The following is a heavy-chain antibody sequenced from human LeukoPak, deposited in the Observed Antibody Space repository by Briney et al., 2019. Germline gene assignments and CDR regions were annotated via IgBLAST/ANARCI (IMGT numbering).Heavy chain of an antibody. Sequence: SQTLSLTCAVSGGSISSGGYSWSWIRQPPGKGLEWIGYMYHSGTTHYNPSLKSRVTISVDRSKNQFSLKLSSVTAADTAVYYCVRGCYYDSSGYWVRAFDIWGQGTMVTVPS. D-gene: IGHD3-22*01. CDR2: MYHSGTT. CDR3: VRGCYYDSSGYWVRAFDI. V-gene: IGHV4-30-2*01. CDR1: GGSISSGGYS. J-gene: IGHJ3*02.